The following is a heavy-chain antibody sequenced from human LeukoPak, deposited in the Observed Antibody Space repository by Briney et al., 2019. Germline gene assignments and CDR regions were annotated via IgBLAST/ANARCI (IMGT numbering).Heavy chain of an antibody. CDR1: GYTFTSYG. D-gene: IGHD2-15*01. V-gene: IGHV1-18*01. CDR2: ISAYNGNT. J-gene: IGHJ4*02. CDR3: ATIEYCSGGSCYSEAPDY. Sequence: GASVKVSCKASGYTFTSYGISWVRQAPGQGLEWMGWISAYNGNTNYAQKLQGRVTMTTDTSTSTAYMELRSLRSDDTAVYYCATIEYCSGGSCYSEAPDYWGQGTLVTVSS.